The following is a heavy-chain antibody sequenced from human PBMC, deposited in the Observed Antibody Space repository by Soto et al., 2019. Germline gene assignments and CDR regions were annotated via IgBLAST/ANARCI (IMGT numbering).Heavy chain of an antibody. Sequence: QSVGSLRLSCAASGFTFTTYAMSWVRQAPGKGLEWVSSISGSGDSTYYADSVKGRFTISRDNSKNTVYLQMNSLRAEDTAVYYCAKDSFNANAPYHAIGFSFGYWGQGTLVTVSS. D-gene: IGHD2-21*01. CDR2: ISGSGDST. J-gene: IGHJ4*02. CDR3: AKDSFNANAPYHAIGFSFGY. CDR1: GFTFTTYA. V-gene: IGHV3-23*01.